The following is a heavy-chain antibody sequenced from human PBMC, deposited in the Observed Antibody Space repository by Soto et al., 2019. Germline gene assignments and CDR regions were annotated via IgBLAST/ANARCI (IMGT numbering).Heavy chain of an antibody. V-gene: IGHV1-18*01. CDR3: ARDPAYYDFWSGANWFDP. D-gene: IGHD3-3*01. J-gene: IGHJ5*02. Sequence: QVQLVQSGAEVKKPGASVEVSCKASGYTFTSYGISWVRQAPGQGLEWMGWISAYNGNTNYAQKLQGRVTMTTDTSTSTAYMELRSLRSDDTAVYYCARDPAYYDFWSGANWFDPWGQGTLVTVSS. CDR2: ISAYNGNT. CDR1: GYTFTSYG.